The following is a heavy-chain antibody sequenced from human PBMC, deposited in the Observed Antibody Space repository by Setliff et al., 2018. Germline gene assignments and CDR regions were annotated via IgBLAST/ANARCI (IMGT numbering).Heavy chain of an antibody. CDR3: ARAYSYYYYYMDV. Sequence: PSETLSLTCTVSGDSIRSSSSYWGWIRQPPGKGLEVIGTIYYSGSTYYNPSLKSRVTISVDTSKNQFSLRLTSATAAAAAAYYCARAYSYYYYYMDVWGKGTTVTVSS. J-gene: IGHJ6*03. CDR2: IYYSGST. CDR1: GDSIRSSSSY. D-gene: IGHD3-16*01. V-gene: IGHV4-39*01.